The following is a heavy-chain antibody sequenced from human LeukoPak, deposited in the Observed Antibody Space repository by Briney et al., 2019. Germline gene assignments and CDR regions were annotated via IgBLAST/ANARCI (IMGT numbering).Heavy chain of an antibody. J-gene: IGHJ3*02. Sequence: GGSLRLSCAASGFTFSSYGMHWVRQAPGKGLEWVAVISYDGSNKYYADSVKDRFTISRDNSKNTLYPQMNSLRAEDTAVYYCAKDLGQLVLVDAFDIWGQGTMVTVSS. D-gene: IGHD6-13*01. CDR3: AKDLGQLVLVDAFDI. V-gene: IGHV3-30*18. CDR2: ISYDGSNK. CDR1: GFTFSSYG.